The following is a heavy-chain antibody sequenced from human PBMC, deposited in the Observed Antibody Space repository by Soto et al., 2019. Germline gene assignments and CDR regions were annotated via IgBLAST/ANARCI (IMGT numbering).Heavy chain of an antibody. J-gene: IGHJ4*02. V-gene: IGHV4-30-2*01. CDR1: GGSLSGSTYS. Sequence: SETLSLTCGVSGGSLSGSTYSWNWIRQPPGKGLEWIGYIFPSGTTYYNPSLKSRVTISIDVSKNQFSLSLRSLTAADTAVYYCARSREFDYWSQGTLVTVSS. CDR2: IFPSGTT. CDR3: ARSREFDY.